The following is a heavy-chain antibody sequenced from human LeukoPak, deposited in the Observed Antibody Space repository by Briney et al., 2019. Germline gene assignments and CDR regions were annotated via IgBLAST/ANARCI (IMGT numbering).Heavy chain of an antibody. CDR2: INPSGGGT. CDR1: GYTFTTYC. V-gene: IGHV1-46*01. D-gene: IGHD4-11*01. Sequence: GASVKISRTASGYTFTTYCIHWMRQAPAPGPEWMGVINPSGGGTSYAPKFRDRLTMTRDTHTTTVYMEQSSLRSEDTAVYHCARGGVLVTTPCDFGRQGTGVSVST. J-gene: IGHJ4*02. CDR3: ARGGVLVTTPCDF.